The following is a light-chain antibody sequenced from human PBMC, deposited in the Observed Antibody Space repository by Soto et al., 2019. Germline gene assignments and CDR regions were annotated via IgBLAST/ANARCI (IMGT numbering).Light chain of an antibody. J-gene: IGLJ2*01. CDR3: TSYAGSNSPVV. CDR2: EVS. Sequence: QSALTQPPSASGSPGQSVTISCTGTSSDVGGYNFVSWYQQHPGKAPKLMIYEVSERPSGVPDRFSGSKSGNTASLTVSGLQADDEADYYCTSYAGSNSPVVFGGGTQLTVL. CDR1: SSDVGGYNF. V-gene: IGLV2-8*01.